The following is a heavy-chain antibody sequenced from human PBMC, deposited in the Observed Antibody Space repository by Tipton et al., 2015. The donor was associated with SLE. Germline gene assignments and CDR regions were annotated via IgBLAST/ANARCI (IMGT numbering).Heavy chain of an antibody. Sequence: QSGAEVKRPGSSVKVSCKDSGGTFSSYGISWVRQAPGQGLEWMGRSIPIFGTVNYAQKFQGRVTIIADESTSTAYMELSSLRSEDMAVYYCARSGYSSGRNWFDPWGQGTLVTVSS. CDR3: ARSGYSSGRNWFDP. V-gene: IGHV1-69*15. J-gene: IGHJ5*02. CDR1: GGTFSSYG. CDR2: SIPIFGTV. D-gene: IGHD6-19*01.